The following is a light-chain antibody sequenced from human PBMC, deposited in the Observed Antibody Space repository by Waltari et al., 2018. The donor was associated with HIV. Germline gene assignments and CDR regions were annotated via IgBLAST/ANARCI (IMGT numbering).Light chain of an antibody. Sequence: DIQMTQSPSTLPASFGDRVTITCRASQSINTYLAWYQQKPGKAPKLLIYKASSLQSGVPSRFSGSGSGTEFTLTISSLQPDDFASYYCQQYSFYSGTFGQGTKVEIK. CDR2: KAS. J-gene: IGKJ1*01. CDR3: QQYSFYSGT. V-gene: IGKV1-5*03. CDR1: QSINTY.